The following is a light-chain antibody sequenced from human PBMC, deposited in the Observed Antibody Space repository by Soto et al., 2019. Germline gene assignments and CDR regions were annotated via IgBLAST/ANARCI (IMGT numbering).Light chain of an antibody. CDR3: QQYNSYSPT. Sequence: DIQMTQSPSTLSASVGDRFTITCRASQSISSWLAWYQQKPGKAPKLLIYKASTLKSGVPSRFSGSGSGTEFTLTISSLQPDDFATYYCQQYNSYSPTFGQGTKVDIK. V-gene: IGKV1-5*03. CDR1: QSISSW. CDR2: KAS. J-gene: IGKJ1*01.